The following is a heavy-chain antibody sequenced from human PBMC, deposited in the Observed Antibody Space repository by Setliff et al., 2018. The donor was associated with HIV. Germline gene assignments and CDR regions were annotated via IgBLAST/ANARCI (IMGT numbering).Heavy chain of an antibody. V-gene: IGHV1-8*02. Sequence: ASVKVSCKASGYTFTSYGISWGRQAPGQGLEWMGWMNPNSGNTGYAQKVQCRVTMTRNTSISTAYMELSRLRSEDTAVYYCAKRWQLSSSWGGGPYYFDYWGQGTLVTVSS. CDR2: MNPNSGNT. CDR1: GYTFTSYG. D-gene: IGHD6-13*01. CDR3: AKRWQLSSSWGGGPYYFDY. J-gene: IGHJ4*02.